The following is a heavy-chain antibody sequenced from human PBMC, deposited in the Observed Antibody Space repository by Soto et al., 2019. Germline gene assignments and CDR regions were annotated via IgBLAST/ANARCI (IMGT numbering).Heavy chain of an antibody. CDR1: GFTFSTCW. D-gene: IGHD3-10*01. Sequence: EVQLVESGGGLVQPGGSLRLSCAASGFTFSTCWMMWVRQAPGQGLEWVANINQDGSERYYVDSVKGRFTISRDNAKNSLYLQMNSLRDEDTAVYYCVKDNRGSYWGQGTLVTVSS. CDR3: VKDNRGSY. J-gene: IGHJ4*02. V-gene: IGHV3-7*01. CDR2: INQDGSER.